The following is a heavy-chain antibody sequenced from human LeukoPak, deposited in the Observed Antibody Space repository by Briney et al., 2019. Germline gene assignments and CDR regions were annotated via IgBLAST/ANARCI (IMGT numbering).Heavy chain of an antibody. D-gene: IGHD1-26*01. CDR3: ARVGFHSGSSD. Sequence: SETLSLTCTVSGDSINSGGYFWSWIRQHPGKGLEWIGYIYYSGSTYYNPSLKSRVTISVDTSKNQFSLKLSSVTAADTAVYYCARVGFHSGSSDWGQGTLVTVSS. CDR1: GDSINSGGYF. CDR2: IYYSGST. V-gene: IGHV4-31*03. J-gene: IGHJ4*02.